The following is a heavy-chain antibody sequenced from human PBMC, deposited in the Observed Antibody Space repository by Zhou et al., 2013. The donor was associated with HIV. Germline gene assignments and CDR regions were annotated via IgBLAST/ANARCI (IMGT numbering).Heavy chain of an antibody. D-gene: IGHD3-3*01. CDR3: ARVSGGWSGYYYHFDF. CDR2: IYYSGST. CDR1: EGSITSHA. J-gene: IGHJ4*02. Sequence: VQLQESGPGLVRPSETLSLTCTVSEGSITSHAWSWIRQPPGKGLEWIGYIYYSGSTTYNPSLKSRVSISLDTSTKQLSLKLSSVAAADTAVYYCARVSGGWSGYYYHFDFWSQGSLVTVSS. V-gene: IGHV4-59*11.